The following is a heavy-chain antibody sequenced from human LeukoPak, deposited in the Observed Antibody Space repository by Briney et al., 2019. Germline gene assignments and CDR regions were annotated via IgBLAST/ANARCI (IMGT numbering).Heavy chain of an antibody. CDR2: LYYSGHT. CDR1: GVSFTSADYY. J-gene: IGHJ3*01. V-gene: IGHV4-31*02. CDR3: ARVIVVSANGEEALAPPNAFDV. D-gene: IGHD2-8*01. Sequence: SETLSLTCTVSGVSFTSADYYWTGLRQDPGKGLEWMANLYYSGHTSYNPSLKSRLSVSADTSKSQFSLTMTSVTVADTAVYFCARVIVVSANGEEALAPPNAFDVWGQGTLVTVSA.